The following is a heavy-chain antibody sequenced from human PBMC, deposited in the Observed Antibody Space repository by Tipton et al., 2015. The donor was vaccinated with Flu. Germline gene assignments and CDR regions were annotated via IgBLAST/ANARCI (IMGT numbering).Heavy chain of an antibody. CDR2: IHYSGST. CDR3: ARLYDSGGSYRGSGYYYGMAV. CDR1: GGSISSGDYY. J-gene: IGHJ6*02. Sequence: TLSLTCAVSGGSISSGDYYWSWIRLHPGKGLEWIGYIHYSGSTYCNPSLKSRVTISVDTSKNQFSLKLSSVTAADTAVYYCARLYDSGGSYRGSGYYYGMAVWGQGTTVTVSS. D-gene: IGHD3-22*01. V-gene: IGHV4-31*11.